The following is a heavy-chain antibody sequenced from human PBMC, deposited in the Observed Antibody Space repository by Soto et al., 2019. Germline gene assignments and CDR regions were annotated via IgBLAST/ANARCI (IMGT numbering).Heavy chain of an antibody. D-gene: IGHD6-19*01. CDR1: GGSFSGYY. V-gene: IGHV4-34*01. Sequence: PSETLSLTCAVYGGSFSGYYWSWIRQPPGKGLEWIGEINHSGSTNYNPSLKSRVTISVDTSKNQFSLKLSSVTAADTAVYYCARGLEQWNYYYGMDVWGQGTTVTVSS. CDR3: ARGLEQWNYYYGMDV. CDR2: INHSGST. J-gene: IGHJ6*02.